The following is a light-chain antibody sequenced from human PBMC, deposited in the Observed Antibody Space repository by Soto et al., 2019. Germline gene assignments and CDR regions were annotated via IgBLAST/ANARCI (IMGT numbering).Light chain of an antibody. CDR3: CSYAGTSYV. J-gene: IGLJ1*01. CDR2: DVN. V-gene: IGLV2-11*01. Sequence: QSVLTQPRSVSGSPVQSVTISCTGASSDVGGYNSVSWYQQHPRKAPKLMIYDVNKRPSGVPDRFSGSKSGNTASLTISGLQTEDEADYYCCSYAGTSYVFGTGTKVTVL. CDR1: SSDVGGYNS.